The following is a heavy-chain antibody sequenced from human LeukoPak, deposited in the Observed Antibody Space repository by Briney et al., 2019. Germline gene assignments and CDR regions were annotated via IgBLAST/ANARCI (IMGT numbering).Heavy chain of an antibody. J-gene: IGHJ4*02. Sequence: PGGSLRLSCVASGSTFSSYAMHWVRQAPGKGLEWVGVISYDGSNNYYADSVKGRFTISRDNSKNTLFLQMNSLRAEDTAMYYCAKVHLTYYYDSSGYGFQDYWGQGTLVTVSS. CDR3: AKVHLTYYYDSSGYGFQDY. CDR2: ISYDGSNN. D-gene: IGHD3-22*01. CDR1: GSTFSSYA. V-gene: IGHV3-30*18.